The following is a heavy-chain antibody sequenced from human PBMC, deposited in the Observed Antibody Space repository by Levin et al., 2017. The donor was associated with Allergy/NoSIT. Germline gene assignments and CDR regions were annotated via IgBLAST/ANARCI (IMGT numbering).Heavy chain of an antibody. Sequence: GESLKISCKASGYTFTGYYMHWVRQAPGQGLEWMGWINPNSGGTNYAQKFQGRVTMTRDTSISTAYMELSRLRSDDTAVYYCARVFSGLYDYWGQGTLVTVSS. J-gene: IGHJ4*02. CDR3: ARVFSGLYDY. CDR2: INPNSGGT. V-gene: IGHV1-2*02. CDR1: GYTFTGYY. D-gene: IGHD2-21*01.